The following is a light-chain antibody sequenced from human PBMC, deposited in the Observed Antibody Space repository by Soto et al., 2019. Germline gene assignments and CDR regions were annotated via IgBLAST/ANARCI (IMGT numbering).Light chain of an antibody. CDR3: QSYDSSLSGAV. CDR2: GNY. Sequence: QAVVTQPPSVSGAPGQRVTISCTGSSSNIGAGYDVHWYQQLPGTAPKLLIYGNYNRPSGVPDRFSGSKSGTSVSLAITGLQADDEADYYCQSYDSSLSGAVFGGGTQLTVL. J-gene: IGLJ2*01. CDR1: SSNIGAGYD. V-gene: IGLV1-40*01.